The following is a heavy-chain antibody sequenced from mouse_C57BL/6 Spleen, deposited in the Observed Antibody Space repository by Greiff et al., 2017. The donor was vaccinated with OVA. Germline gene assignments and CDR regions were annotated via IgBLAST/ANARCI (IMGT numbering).Heavy chain of an antibody. J-gene: IGHJ1*03. CDR3: ARSDDEGDIDD. CDR1: GYSFTGYY. Sequence: EVQLQQSGPELVKPGASVKISCKASGYSFTGYYMNWVKQSPEKSLEWIGEINPSTGGTTYNQKFKAKATLTVDKSSRTTYMQLKSLTTEDSAVYYCARSDDEGDIDDWGTGTTVTVSS. V-gene: IGHV1-42*01. D-gene: IGHD2-13*01. CDR2: INPSTGGT.